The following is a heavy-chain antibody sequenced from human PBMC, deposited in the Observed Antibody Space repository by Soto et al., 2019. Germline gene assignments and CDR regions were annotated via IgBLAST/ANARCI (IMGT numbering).Heavy chain of an antibody. CDR3: AREHYDILTGYYGLDY. J-gene: IGHJ4*02. CDR1: GYTFTGYY. V-gene: IGHV1-2*02. Sequence: ASVKVSCKASGYTFTGYYMHWVRQAPGQGLEWMGWINPNSGGTNYAQKFQGRVTMARDTSISTAYMELSRLRSDDTAVYYCAREHYDILTGYYGLDYWGQGTLVTVSS. CDR2: INPNSGGT. D-gene: IGHD3-9*01.